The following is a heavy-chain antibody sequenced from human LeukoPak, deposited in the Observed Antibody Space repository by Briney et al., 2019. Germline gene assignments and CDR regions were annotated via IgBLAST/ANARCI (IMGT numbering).Heavy chain of an antibody. V-gene: IGHV3-74*01. CDR1: GFTFSSYW. J-gene: IGHJ4*02. CDR2: INSDGSST. D-gene: IGHD3-10*01. CDR3: AKDPYYVSGSYSGGVDY. Sequence: PGGSLRLSCAASGFTFSSYWMHWVRQAPGKGLVWVSRINSDGSSTSYADSVKGRFTISRDNAKNSLYLQMNSLRAEDTAFYYCAKDPYYVSGSYSGGVDYWGQGTLVTVSS.